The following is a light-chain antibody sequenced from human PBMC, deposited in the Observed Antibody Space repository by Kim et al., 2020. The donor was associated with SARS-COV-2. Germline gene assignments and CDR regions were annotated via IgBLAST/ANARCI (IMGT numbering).Light chain of an antibody. J-gene: IGLJ2*01. CDR3: AAWDDSLSGAYVV. V-gene: IGLV1-47*01. CDR1: SSNIGSNY. CDR2: RNN. Sequence: ELTQPPSASGTPGQRVTISCSGSSSNIGSNYVYWYQQLPGTAPKLLIYRNNQRPSGVPDRFSGSKSGTSASLAISGLRSEDEADYYCAAWDDSLSGAYVVFGGGTQLTVL.